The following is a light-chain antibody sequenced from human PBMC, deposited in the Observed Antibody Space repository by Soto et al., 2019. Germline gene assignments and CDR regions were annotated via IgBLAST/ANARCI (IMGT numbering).Light chain of an antibody. CDR1: QSVSSSY. V-gene: IGKV3-20*01. CDR3: QQYYSFPPIT. CDR2: GAS. J-gene: IGKJ5*01. Sequence: EIVLTQSPCTLSLSPGERATLSCRASQSVSSSYLAWYQQKPGQAPRLLIYGASSRATGIPDRFSGSGSGTDFTLTISCLQSEDFATYYCQQYYSFPPITFGQGTRLEIK.